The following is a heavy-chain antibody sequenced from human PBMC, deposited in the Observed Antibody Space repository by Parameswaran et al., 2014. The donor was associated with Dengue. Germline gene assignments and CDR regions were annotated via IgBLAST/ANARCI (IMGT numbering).Heavy chain of an antibody. Sequence: RWIRQPQEGLEWIGYVYNMGGTIDNPALGRRVTMSIDTSTNQFSLKVKSVTATDTAVYYCARLLGLGALPKSWWLDPWGQGTLVTVSS. CDR2: VYNMGGT. CDR3: ARLLGLGALPKSWWLDP. V-gene: IGHV4-59*13. D-gene: IGHD3-10*01. J-gene: IGHJ5*02.